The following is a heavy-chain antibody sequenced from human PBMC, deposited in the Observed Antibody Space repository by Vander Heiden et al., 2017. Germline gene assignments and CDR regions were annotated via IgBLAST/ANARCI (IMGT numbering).Heavy chain of an antibody. Sequence: QVQLVQSGAEVKKPGSSVKVSCKASGGTFSSYAISWVRQAPGQGLEWMGGIIPIFGTANYAQKFQGRVTITADESTSTAYMELSSLRSEETAVYYCAKGGITGTTYARTYYYGMDVWGQGTTVTVSS. CDR1: GGTFSSYA. J-gene: IGHJ6*02. V-gene: IGHV1-69*01. D-gene: IGHD1-7*01. CDR3: AKGGITGTTYARTYYYGMDV. CDR2: IIPIFGTA.